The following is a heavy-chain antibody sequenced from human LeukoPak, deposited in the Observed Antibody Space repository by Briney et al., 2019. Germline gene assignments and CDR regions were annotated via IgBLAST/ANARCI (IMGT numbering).Heavy chain of an antibody. CDR2: IYYSGST. CDR1: GGSFSSSSYY. CDR3: ARGQYSSSWYFFKDAFDI. V-gene: IGHV4-39*07. Sequence: SGTLSLTCTVSGGSFSSSSYYWGWLRQPPGTGREWLGSIYYSGSTYYNPSLKSRVTISVDTSTNQFSLKLSSVTDADTAVYYCARGQYSSSWYFFKDAFDIWGQGTMVTVSS. D-gene: IGHD6-13*01. J-gene: IGHJ3*02.